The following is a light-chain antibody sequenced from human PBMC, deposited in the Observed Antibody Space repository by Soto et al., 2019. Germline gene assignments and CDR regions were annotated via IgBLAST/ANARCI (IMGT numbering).Light chain of an antibody. V-gene: IGLV2-23*03. Sequence: QSALTQPASLSGSPGQSITISCTGTSSDVGSFNLVSWYQQHQGKAPKLMIYEGSERPSGVPDRFSGSKSGNTASLTISGLQAEDEAAYYCCSYAGSRTFVVFGGGTKVTVL. J-gene: IGLJ2*01. CDR1: SSDVGSFNL. CDR2: EGS. CDR3: CSYAGSRTFVV.